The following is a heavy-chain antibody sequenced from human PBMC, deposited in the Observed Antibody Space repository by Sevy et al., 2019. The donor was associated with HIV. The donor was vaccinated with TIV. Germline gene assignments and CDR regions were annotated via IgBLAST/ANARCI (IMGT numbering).Heavy chain of an antibody. Sequence: WGSLRLSCAASGFTFSSYAMHWVRQAPGKGLEWVAVISYDGSNKYYADSVKGRFTISRDNSKNTLYLQMNSLRAEDTAVYYCATDIDIVVVPAASYYYGIDVRGQGTTVTVSS. CDR1: GFTFSSYA. CDR2: ISYDGSNK. V-gene: IGHV3-30-3*01. D-gene: IGHD2-2*01. J-gene: IGHJ6*02. CDR3: ATDIDIVVVPAASYYYGIDV.